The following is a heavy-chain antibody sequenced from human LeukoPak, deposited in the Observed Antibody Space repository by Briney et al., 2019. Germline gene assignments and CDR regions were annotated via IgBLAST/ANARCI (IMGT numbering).Heavy chain of an antibody. J-gene: IGHJ4*02. Sequence: PGGSLRLSCAASGFTFSNAWMSWVRQAPGKGLEWVGRIKSKTDGGTTDYAAPVKGRFTISRDDSKNTLYLQMNSLRDEDTAVYYCATEGPGVHFDYWGQGTPVTVSS. CDR1: GFTFSNAW. CDR2: IKSKTDGGTT. D-gene: IGHD3-10*01. CDR3: ATEGPGVHFDY. V-gene: IGHV3-15*01.